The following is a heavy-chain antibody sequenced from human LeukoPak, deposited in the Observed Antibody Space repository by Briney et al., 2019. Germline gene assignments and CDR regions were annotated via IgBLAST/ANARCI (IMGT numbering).Heavy chain of an antibody. V-gene: IGHV3-21*01. CDR1: GFSFSSYS. CDR2: ISSSSSYI. Sequence: GGSLRLSCAASGFSFSSYSMNWVRQAPGRGLEWVSSISSSSSYIYYADSVKGRFTISRDSAKNSLYLQMNSLRAEDTAVYYCARVLHYGDYATDAFDIWGQGTMVTVSS. J-gene: IGHJ3*02. CDR3: ARVLHYGDYATDAFDI. D-gene: IGHD4-17*01.